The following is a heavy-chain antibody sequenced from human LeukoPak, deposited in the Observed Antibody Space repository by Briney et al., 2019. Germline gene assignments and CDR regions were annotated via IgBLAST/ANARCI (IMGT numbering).Heavy chain of an antibody. CDR2: IYYSGTT. Sequence: SETLSLTCTVSGRSISHYYWSWVRQPAEDGLEWVGYIYYSGTTNYNPSLKIRVTISVDTSKNQSSLKLSSVTATDTAVYYGAADFLPGYHQCDYWGQGTLVTASS. CDR1: GRSISHYY. CDR3: AADFLPGYHQCDY. V-gene: IGHV4-59*01. J-gene: IGHJ4*02. D-gene: IGHD3/OR15-3a*01.